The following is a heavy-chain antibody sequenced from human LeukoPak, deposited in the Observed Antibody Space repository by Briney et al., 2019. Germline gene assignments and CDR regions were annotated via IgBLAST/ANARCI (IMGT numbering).Heavy chain of an antibody. CDR3: ARDSRRPPVTRYYYYMDV. Sequence: ASVKVSCKASGGTFSSYAISWVRQAPGQGLEWMGGIIPIFGTANYAQKFQGRVTITTDESTSTAYMELSSLRSEDTAVYYCARDSRRPPVTRYYYYMDVWGKGTTVTVSS. CDR1: GGTFSSYA. CDR2: IIPIFGTA. V-gene: IGHV1-69*05. J-gene: IGHJ6*03. D-gene: IGHD4-11*01.